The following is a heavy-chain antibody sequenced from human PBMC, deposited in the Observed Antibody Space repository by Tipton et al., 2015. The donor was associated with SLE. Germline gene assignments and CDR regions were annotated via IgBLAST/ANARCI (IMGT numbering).Heavy chain of an antibody. Sequence: TLSLTCTVSGGSISSSSYYWGWIRQPPGKGLEWFGSIYYSGSTYYNPSLKSRVTISVDTSKNQFSLKLSSVTAADTAVYFCAGLYSSSWLPFGYYYYGMYVWGQGTTVTVSS. CDR3: AGLYSSSWLPFGYYYYGMYV. CDR1: GGSISSSSYY. CDR2: IYYSGST. D-gene: IGHD6-13*01. V-gene: IGHV4-39*07. J-gene: IGHJ6*02.